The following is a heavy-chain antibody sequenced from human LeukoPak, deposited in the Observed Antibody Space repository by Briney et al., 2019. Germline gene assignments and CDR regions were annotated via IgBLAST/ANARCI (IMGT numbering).Heavy chain of an antibody. CDR2: ISYDGSNK. CDR3: ARGLNVQYYYYMDV. D-gene: IGHD6-6*01. Sequence: GRSLRLSCAASGFTFSSYAMHWVRQAPGKGLEWVAVISYDGSNKYYADSVKGRFTISRDNSKNTLYLQMNSLRAEDTAVYYCARGLNVQYYYYMDVWGKGTTVTVSS. CDR1: GFTFSSYA. J-gene: IGHJ6*03. V-gene: IGHV3-30-3*01.